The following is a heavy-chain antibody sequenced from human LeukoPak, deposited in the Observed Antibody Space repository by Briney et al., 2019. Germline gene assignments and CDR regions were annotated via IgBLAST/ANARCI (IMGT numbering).Heavy chain of an antibody. J-gene: IGHJ5*02. D-gene: IGHD1-26*01. CDR2: IYYSEST. V-gene: IGHV4-59*01. CDR3: ARDRSAFDP. Sequence: PSETLSLTCTVSGGSISGNYWSWIRQSPGKGLEWVCYIYYSESTSYNPSLKIRVTISVYTPKNQFSLKGNSVNAADTAVYYCARDRSAFDPWGQGSLVTVSS. CDR1: GGSISGNY.